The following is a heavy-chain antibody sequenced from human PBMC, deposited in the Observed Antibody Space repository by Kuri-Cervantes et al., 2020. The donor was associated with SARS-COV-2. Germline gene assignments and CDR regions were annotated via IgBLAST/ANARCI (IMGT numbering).Heavy chain of an antibody. Sequence: SETLSLTCTVSGGSISSSSYYWGWIRQPPGKGLGWIGSIYYSGSTYYNPSLNSRVTISVYTSKNQFSLKLSSVTAADTAVYYCASSLVPYYYGMDVWGQGTTVTVSS. V-gene: IGHV4-39*07. CDR3: ASSLVPYYYGMDV. CDR2: IYYSGST. J-gene: IGHJ6*02. D-gene: IGHD2-8*01. CDR1: GGSISSSSYY.